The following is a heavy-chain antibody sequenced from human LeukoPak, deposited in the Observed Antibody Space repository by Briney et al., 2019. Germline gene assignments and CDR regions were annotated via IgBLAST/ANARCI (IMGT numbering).Heavy chain of an antibody. CDR3: ARGGYSYGSDAFDI. V-gene: IGHV3-74*01. D-gene: IGHD5-18*01. CDR1: GFTFSSYW. CDR2: INSDRSST. Sequence: GGSLRLSCAASGFTFSSYWMHWVRQAPGKGLVWVSRINSDRSSTSYADSVKGRFTISRDNAKNTLYLQMNSLRAEDTAVYYCARGGYSYGSDAFDIWGQGTMVTVSS. J-gene: IGHJ3*02.